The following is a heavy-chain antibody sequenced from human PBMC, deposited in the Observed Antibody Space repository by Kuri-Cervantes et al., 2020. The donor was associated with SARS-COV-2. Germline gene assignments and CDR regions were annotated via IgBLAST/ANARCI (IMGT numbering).Heavy chain of an antibody. V-gene: IGHV6-1*01. J-gene: IGHJ3*02. Sequence: SCAISGDSAATNKAAWNWIRQSPSRGLEWLGRTYFRSNWYNDYALSVKSRVTINPDTSKNQFSLQLNSVTPEDTAVYYCARDRTAGATDHYAFDIWGQGTMVTVSS. D-gene: IGHD1-26*01. CDR1: GDSAATNKAA. CDR2: TYFRSNWYN. CDR3: ARDRTAGATDHYAFDI.